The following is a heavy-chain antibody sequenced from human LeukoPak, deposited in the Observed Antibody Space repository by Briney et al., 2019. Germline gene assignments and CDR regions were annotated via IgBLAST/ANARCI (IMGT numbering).Heavy chain of an antibody. J-gene: IGHJ3*02. CDR1: GGTFSSYA. CDR2: IIPIFGTA. Sequence: RASVKVSCKASGGTFSSYAISWVRQAPGQGLEWMGGIIPIFGTANYAQKFQGRVTITADESTSTAYMELSSLRSEDTAVYYCARMDTRSLDAFDIWGQGTMVTVSS. CDR3: ARMDTRSLDAFDI. D-gene: IGHD5-18*01. V-gene: IGHV1-69*13.